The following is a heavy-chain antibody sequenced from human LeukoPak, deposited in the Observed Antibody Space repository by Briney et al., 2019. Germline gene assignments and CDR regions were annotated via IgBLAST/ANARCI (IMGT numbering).Heavy chain of an antibody. CDR2: ISSSSSTI. J-gene: IGHJ4*02. Sequence: PGGSLRLSCAASGFTVSSNYMSWVRQAPGKGLEWVSYISSSSSTIYYADSVKGRFTISRDNAKNSLYLQMNSLRAEDTAVYYCARDKGYCSSTSCSFDYWGQGTLVTVSS. D-gene: IGHD2-2*01. CDR3: ARDKGYCSSTSCSFDY. V-gene: IGHV3-48*01. CDR1: GFTVSSNY.